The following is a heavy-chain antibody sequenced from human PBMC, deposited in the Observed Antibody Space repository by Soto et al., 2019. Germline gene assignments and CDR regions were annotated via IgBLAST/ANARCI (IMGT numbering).Heavy chain of an antibody. D-gene: IGHD6-13*01. Sequence: GXSVKVSCEASGGTFSTYAISWVRQAPEQGLEWMGGIIPIFGTANYAQKFQGRVTITADESTSTAYMELSSLRSEDTAVYYCARDQQQPLGFYYGMDVWGQGTTVTVSS. CDR2: IIPIFGTA. J-gene: IGHJ6*02. CDR1: GGTFSTYA. V-gene: IGHV1-69*01. CDR3: ARDQQQPLGFYYGMDV.